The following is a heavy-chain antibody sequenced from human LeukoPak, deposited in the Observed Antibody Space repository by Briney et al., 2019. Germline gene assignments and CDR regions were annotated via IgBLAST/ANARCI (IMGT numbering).Heavy chain of an antibody. Sequence: GGSLRLSCAASGFTFSSYEMHWVRQAPGKGLQWISYISSSGSTIYYADSVKGRFTISRDNAKNSLYLQMNSLRAEDTAVYYCAELGITMIGGVWGKGTTVTISS. V-gene: IGHV3-48*03. CDR1: GFTFSSYE. J-gene: IGHJ6*04. CDR3: AELGITMIGGV. D-gene: IGHD3-10*02. CDR2: ISSSGSTI.